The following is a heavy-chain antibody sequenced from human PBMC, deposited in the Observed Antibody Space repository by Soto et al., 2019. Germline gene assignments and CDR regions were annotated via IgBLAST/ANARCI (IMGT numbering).Heavy chain of an antibody. D-gene: IGHD6-19*01. CDR3: ARESLYSSGWNYYYGMDV. CDR1: EFTFSSYS. Sequence: RASPRLSCAASEFTFSSYSMHWVRQAPGKGLEWVAVISYDGSNKYYADSVKGRFTISRDNSKNTLYLQMNSLRAEDTAVYYCARESLYSSGWNYYYGMDVWGQGTTVTVSS. V-gene: IGHV3-30*14. J-gene: IGHJ6*02. CDR2: ISYDGSNK.